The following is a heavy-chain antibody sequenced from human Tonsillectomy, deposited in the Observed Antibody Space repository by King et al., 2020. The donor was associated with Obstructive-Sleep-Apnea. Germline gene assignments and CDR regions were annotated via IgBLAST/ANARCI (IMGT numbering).Heavy chain of an antibody. CDR2: IDHSDSYT. CDR3: ARVGTDSSGQPGYFDY. D-gene: IGHD6-19*01. J-gene: IGHJ4*02. Sequence: QLVQSGAEVKKPGESLRISCKGSGYSFTSYWISWVRQMPGKGLEWMGRIDHSDSYTNYSPSFQGHVTISADKSISTAYLQWSSLKASDTAMYYCARVGTDSSGQPGYFDYWGQGTLVTVSS. CDR1: GYSFTSYW. V-gene: IGHV5-10-1*03.